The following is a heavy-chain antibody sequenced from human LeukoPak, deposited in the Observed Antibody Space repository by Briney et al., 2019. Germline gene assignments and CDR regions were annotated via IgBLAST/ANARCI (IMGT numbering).Heavy chain of an antibody. CDR2: IYYSGST. V-gene: IGHV4-61*05. Sequence: SETLSLTCTVSGGSISSSSYYWSWIRQPPGKGLEWIGYIYYSGSTNYNPSLKSRVTISVDTSKNQFSLKLSSVTAADTAVYYCARLYYGSGEAAFDIWGQGTMVTVSS. CDR3: ARLYYGSGEAAFDI. J-gene: IGHJ3*02. CDR1: GGSISSSSYY. D-gene: IGHD3-10*01.